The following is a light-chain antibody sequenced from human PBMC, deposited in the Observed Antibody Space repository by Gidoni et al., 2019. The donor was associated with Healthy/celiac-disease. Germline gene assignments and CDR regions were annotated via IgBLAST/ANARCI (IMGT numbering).Light chain of an antibody. V-gene: IGLV1-40*01. CDR1: SSNIGAGYD. Sequence: QSVLTPPPSVSGAPGQRVTISCTGSSSNIGAGYDVHWYQQLPGTAPKLLIYGNSNRPSGVPDRFSGSKSGTAASLASTGLQAEDEADYYGQSYDSSLSGYVFGTGTKVTVL. J-gene: IGLJ1*01. CDR2: GNS. CDR3: QSYDSSLSGYV.